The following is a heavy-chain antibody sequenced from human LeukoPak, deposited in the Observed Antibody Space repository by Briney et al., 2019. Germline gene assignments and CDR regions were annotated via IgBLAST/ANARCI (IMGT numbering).Heavy chain of an antibody. Sequence: GASVKVSCKASGYTFTSYDINWVRQGTGQGLEWMGWMNPNSGNTGYAQKFQGRVTITRNTSISTAYMELSSLRSEDTAVYYCARGPKTLNYDFWNGYSKGDYWGQGTLVTVSS. CDR1: GYTFTSYD. J-gene: IGHJ4*02. CDR3: ARGPKTLNYDFWNGYSKGDY. CDR2: MNPNSGNT. D-gene: IGHD3-3*01. V-gene: IGHV1-8*03.